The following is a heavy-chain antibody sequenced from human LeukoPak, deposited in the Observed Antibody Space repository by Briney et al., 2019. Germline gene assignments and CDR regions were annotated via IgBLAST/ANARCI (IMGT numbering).Heavy chain of an antibody. Sequence: PGGTLRLSCAASGFTFSNFGMAWVRQAPGKGLEWVSAIDASGRNTHYAGSVKGRFSISRDNSKNTLILQMNSLRVEDTVVYYCAKALYDSTGDGYWGQGTLVTISS. CDR2: IDASGRNT. V-gene: IGHV3-23*01. J-gene: IGHJ4*02. CDR3: AKALYDSTGDGY. D-gene: IGHD7-27*01. CDR1: GFTFSNFG.